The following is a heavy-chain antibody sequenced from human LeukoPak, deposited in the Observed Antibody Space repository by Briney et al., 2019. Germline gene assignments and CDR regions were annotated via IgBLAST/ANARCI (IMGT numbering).Heavy chain of an antibody. Sequence: TSETLSLTCTVPGGSISSYYWSWIRQPPGKGLEWIGYIYYSGSTNYNPSLKSRVTISVDTSKNQFSLKLSSVTAADTAVYYCARYYYDSSGYYSFDYWGQGTLVTVSS. CDR3: ARYYYDSSGYYSFDY. D-gene: IGHD3-22*01. CDR1: GGSISSYY. J-gene: IGHJ4*02. CDR2: IYYSGST. V-gene: IGHV4-59*01.